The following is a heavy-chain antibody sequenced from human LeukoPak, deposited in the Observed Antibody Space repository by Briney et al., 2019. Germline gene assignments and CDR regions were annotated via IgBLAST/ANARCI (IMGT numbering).Heavy chain of an antibody. CDR3: AKSGYREGPHFDY. D-gene: IGHD5-12*01. V-gene: IGHV4-59*08. CDR1: GGSISSYY. J-gene: IGHJ4*02. CDR2: IYYSGST. Sequence: PSEILSLTCTVSGGSISSYYWSWIRQPPGKGLEWIGYIYYSGSTNYNPSLKSRVTISVDTSKNQFSLKLSSVTAADTAVYYCAKSGYREGPHFDYWGQGTLVTVSS.